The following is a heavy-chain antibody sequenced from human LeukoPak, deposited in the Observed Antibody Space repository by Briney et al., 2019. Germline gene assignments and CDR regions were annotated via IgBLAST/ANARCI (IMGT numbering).Heavy chain of an antibody. CDR2: IYPGDSDT. D-gene: IGHD3-10*01. V-gene: IGHV5-51*01. CDR1: GYSFTTYW. J-gene: IGHJ3*02. CDR3: ASRYYGSGSSPDAFDI. Sequence: GESLKISCKGSGYSFTTYWIGWVRHMPGKGLEWMGIIYPGDSDTRYSPSFQGQVTISADKSISTAYLQWSSLKASDTAMYYCASRYYGSGSSPDAFDIWGQGTMVTVSS.